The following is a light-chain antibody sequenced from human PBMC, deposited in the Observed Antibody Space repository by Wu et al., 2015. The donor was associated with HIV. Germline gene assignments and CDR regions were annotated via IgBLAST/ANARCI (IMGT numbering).Light chain of an antibody. V-gene: IGKV3-11*01. J-gene: IGKJ4*01. CDR1: QNVDDF. CDR3: QHRQNWPLT. CDR2: DAS. Sequence: VLTQSPATLSLSPGERATLSCRASQNVDDFVAWYQHKPGQPPRLLIFDASNRATGVPARFSGFGSGTEFTLAITSLESEDFAVYYCQHRQNWPLTFGGGTKV.